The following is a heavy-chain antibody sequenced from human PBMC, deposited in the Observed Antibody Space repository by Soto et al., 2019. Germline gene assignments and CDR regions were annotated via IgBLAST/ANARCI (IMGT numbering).Heavy chain of an antibody. J-gene: IGHJ6*02. Sequence: QVQLVQSGAEVKKPGASVKVSCKASGYTFTSYGISWVRQAPGQGLEWMGGIIPIFGTANYAQKFQGRVTITADESTSTAYMELSSLRSEDTAVYYCARGRGYYYGMDVWGQGTTVTVSS. CDR2: IIPIFGTA. CDR3: ARGRGYYYGMDV. V-gene: IGHV1-69*13. CDR1: GYTFTSYG.